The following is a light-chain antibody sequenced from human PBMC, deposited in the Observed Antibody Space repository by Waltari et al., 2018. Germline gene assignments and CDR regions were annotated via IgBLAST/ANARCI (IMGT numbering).Light chain of an antibody. J-gene: IGLJ2*01. CDR2: RNN. CDR1: TSNVRRHP. V-gene: IGLV1-47*01. Sequence: QSVLTQPPSASGTPGQRVTISCFGSTSNVRRHPVYWYQHIPGTAPKLLIFRNNQRPSGVPDRFSASGSGTSASLAISGHRSEDEALYFCAAWDDRLSAVAFGGGTKLTVL. CDR3: AAWDDRLSAVA.